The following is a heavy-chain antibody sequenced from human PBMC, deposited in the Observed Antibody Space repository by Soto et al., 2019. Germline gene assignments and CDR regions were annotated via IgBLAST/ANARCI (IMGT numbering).Heavy chain of an antibody. CDR2: ISYDGSNK. D-gene: IGHD3-3*01. CDR1: GFTFSSYG. Sequence: LSCAASGFTFSSYGMHWVRQAPGKGLEWVAVISYDGSNKYYADSVKGRFTISRDNSKNTLYLQMNSLRAEDTAVYYCAKGGRDTYYDFWSGYKSNYYYGMDVWGQGTTVTAP. CDR3: AKGGRDTYYDFWSGYKSNYYYGMDV. V-gene: IGHV3-30*18. J-gene: IGHJ6*02.